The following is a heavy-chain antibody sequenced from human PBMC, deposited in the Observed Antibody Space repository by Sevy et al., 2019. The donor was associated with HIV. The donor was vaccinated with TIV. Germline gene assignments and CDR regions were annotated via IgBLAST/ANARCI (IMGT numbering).Heavy chain of an antibody. Sequence: GGSLRLSCVASGLTFSSYSMKWVRQAPGKGLEWVSSISSSSSYIYYADSVKGRFTISRDNAKKSLYLQVNSLRAEDTAAYYCARDRDGSGSSGGYGMDVWGQGTTVTV. CDR2: ISSSSSYI. J-gene: IGHJ6*02. D-gene: IGHD3-10*01. V-gene: IGHV3-21*01. CDR3: ARDRDGSGSSGGYGMDV. CDR1: GLTFSSYS.